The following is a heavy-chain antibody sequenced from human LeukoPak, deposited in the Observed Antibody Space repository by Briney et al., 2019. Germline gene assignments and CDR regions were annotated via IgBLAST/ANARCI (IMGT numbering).Heavy chain of an antibody. D-gene: IGHD6-19*01. J-gene: IGHJ5*02. CDR3: ARGLIAVAGTGWFDP. Sequence: ASVKVSCKASGYTFTGYYMHWVRQAPGQGLEWMGWINPNSGGTNYAQKFQGRVTMTRDTSISTAYMELSRLRSDDTAVYYCARGLIAVAGTGWFDPWGQGTLVTVSS. CDR2: INPNSGGT. V-gene: IGHV1-2*02. CDR1: GYTFTGYY.